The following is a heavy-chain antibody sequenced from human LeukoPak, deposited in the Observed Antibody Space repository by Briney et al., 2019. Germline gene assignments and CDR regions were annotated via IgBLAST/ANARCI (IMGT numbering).Heavy chain of an antibody. CDR2: MIPIFGTA. D-gene: IGHD1-1*01. CDR1: GGTFSSYA. V-gene: IGHV1-69*05. J-gene: IGHJ4*02. CDR3: ARTPIQLERRPFDY. Sequence: SVKVSCKASGGTFSSYAISWVRQAPGQGLEWMEGMIPIFGTANYAQKFQGRVTITTDESTSTAYMELSSLRSEDTAVYYCARTPIQLERRPFDYWGQGTLVTVSS.